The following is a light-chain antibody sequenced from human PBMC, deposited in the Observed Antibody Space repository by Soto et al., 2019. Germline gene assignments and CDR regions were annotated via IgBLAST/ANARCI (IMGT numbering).Light chain of an antibody. V-gene: IGLV1-44*01. CDR2: GDN. CDR1: SSNIGSHP. Sequence: QSVLTQPPSASGTPGHRVSISCSGSSSNIGSHPVNWYQQLPGTAPKLLLYGDNQRPSGVPDRFSGSKSGTSASLAISGLQSEDEAHYYCASWDNSLNGLYVFGTGTKVTVL. J-gene: IGLJ1*01. CDR3: ASWDNSLNGLYV.